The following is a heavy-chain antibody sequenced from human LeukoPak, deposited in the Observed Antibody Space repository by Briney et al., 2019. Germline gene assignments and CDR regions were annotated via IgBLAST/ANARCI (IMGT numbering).Heavy chain of an antibody. Sequence: GSLRLSCAASGFTFSSYDMNWVRQAPGKGLEWVSRISGSGGSTYYADSLKGRFTISRDNSKNILYLQMNSLRAEDTAVYYCAKKYCSSTNCYLHDAFDIWGQGTMVTVSS. J-gene: IGHJ3*02. V-gene: IGHV3-23*01. CDR1: GFTFSSYD. CDR2: ISGSGGST. CDR3: AKKYCSSTNCYLHDAFDI. D-gene: IGHD2-2*01.